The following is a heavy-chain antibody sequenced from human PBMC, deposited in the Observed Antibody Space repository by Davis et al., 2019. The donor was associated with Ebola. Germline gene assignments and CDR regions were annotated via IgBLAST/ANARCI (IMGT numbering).Heavy chain of an antibody. Sequence: GESLKISCAASGFTFSTYGMHWVRQAPGKGLEWVAVISYDGSDNYYEDSVKGRFTISRDNSENTLYLQMNSLRDEDTAVYYCAKGVGIAAAGYFDYWGQGTLVTVSS. V-gene: IGHV3-30*18. CDR2: ISYDGSDN. J-gene: IGHJ4*02. CDR1: GFTFSTYG. CDR3: AKGVGIAAAGYFDY. D-gene: IGHD6-13*01.